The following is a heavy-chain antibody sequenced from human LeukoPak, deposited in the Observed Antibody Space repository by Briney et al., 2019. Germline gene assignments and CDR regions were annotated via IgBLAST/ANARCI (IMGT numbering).Heavy chain of an antibody. CDR3: ARDLDNRNDMYYLDW. CDR1: GYNFVIYG. V-gene: IGHV1-18*01. CDR2: IGANNGNT. J-gene: IGHJ4*02. Sequence: ASVKVSCKTSGYNFVIYGISWVRQAPGQGLEWMGRIGANNGNTNYAQKYQGRVTVTADTSTSTAYMELRSLRSDDTAVYHCARDLDNRNDMYYLDWWGQGTLVTVSS. D-gene: IGHD1-14*01.